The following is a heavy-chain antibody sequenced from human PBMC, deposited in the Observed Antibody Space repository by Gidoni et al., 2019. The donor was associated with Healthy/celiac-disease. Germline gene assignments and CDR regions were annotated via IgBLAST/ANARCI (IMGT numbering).Heavy chain of an antibody. CDR1: GFTFSSYG. Sequence: QVQLVESGGGVVQPGRSRRLPCAASGFTFSSYGMPWVRQAPGKGLEWVAVIWYDGSNKYYADSVKGRFTISRDNSKNTLYLQMNSLRAEDTAVYYCARDPYCSGGSCYVFGWFDPWGQGTLVTVSS. J-gene: IGHJ5*02. D-gene: IGHD2-15*01. CDR3: ARDPYCSGGSCYVFGWFDP. V-gene: IGHV3-33*01. CDR2: IWYDGSNK.